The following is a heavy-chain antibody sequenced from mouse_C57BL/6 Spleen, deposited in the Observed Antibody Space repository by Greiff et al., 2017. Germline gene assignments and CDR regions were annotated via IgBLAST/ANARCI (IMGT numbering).Heavy chain of an antibody. CDR3: AREGGYSPYAMDY. V-gene: IGHV1-64*01. D-gene: IGHD2-12*01. CDR2: IHPNSGST. J-gene: IGHJ4*01. CDR1: GYTFTSYW. Sequence: QVQLQQSGAELVKPGASVKLSCKASGYTFTSYWMHWVKQRPGQGLEWIGMIHPNSGSTNYNEKFKSKATLTVDKSSSTAYMQLSSLTSEDSAVYYCAREGGYSPYAMDYWGQGTSVTVSS.